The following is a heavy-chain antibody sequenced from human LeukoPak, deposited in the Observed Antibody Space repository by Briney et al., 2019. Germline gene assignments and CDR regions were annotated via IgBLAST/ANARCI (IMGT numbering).Heavy chain of an antibody. CDR1: GFTFSSYW. CDR3: AVPTLDYGDYYFDY. J-gene: IGHJ4*02. Sequence: GGSLRLSCAASGFTFSSYWMSWVRQAPGKGLEWVANIKQDGSEKYYVDSVKGRFTISRDNAKNSLYLQMNSLRAEDTAVYYCAVPTLDYGDYYFDYWGQGTLVTVSS. CDR2: IKQDGSEK. V-gene: IGHV3-7*01. D-gene: IGHD4-17*01.